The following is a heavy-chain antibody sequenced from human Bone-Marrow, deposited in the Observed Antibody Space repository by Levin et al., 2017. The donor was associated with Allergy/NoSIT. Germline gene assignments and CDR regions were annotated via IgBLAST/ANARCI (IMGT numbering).Heavy chain of an antibody. J-gene: IGHJ5*02. D-gene: IGHD2-15*01. CDR2: KYHSGST. V-gene: IGHV4-30-2*01. CDR1: GASIFSGGFS. CDR3: ARGMLYGEDCSWFDP. Sequence: SETLSLTCAVSGASIFSGGFSWGWMRLTPGKGLEWIGYKYHSGSTYYNPSLNSRVTISLDKSKNQFSLMLTSVTAADSAMYFCARGMLYGEDCSWFDPWGPGTQVTVSS.